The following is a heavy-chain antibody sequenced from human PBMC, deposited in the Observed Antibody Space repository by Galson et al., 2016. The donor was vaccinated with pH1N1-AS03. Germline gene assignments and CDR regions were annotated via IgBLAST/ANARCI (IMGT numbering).Heavy chain of an antibody. D-gene: IGHD6-19*01. CDR3: ATKVKYNTDWYAMDV. V-gene: IGHV1-3*04. J-gene: IGHJ6*02. CDR1: GYTFTSYG. Sequence: SVKVSCKASGYTFTSYGMHWMRQAPGQRLEWVGWINTVNGHTNYAQKFQGRGTLTRDTSASTAYMELSSLKSEDTAVYYCATKVKYNTDWYAMDVWGQGTTVTVSS. CDR2: INTVNGHT.